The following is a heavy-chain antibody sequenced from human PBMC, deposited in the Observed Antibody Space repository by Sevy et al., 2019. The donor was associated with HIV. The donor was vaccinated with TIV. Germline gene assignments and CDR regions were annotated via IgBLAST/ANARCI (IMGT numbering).Heavy chain of an antibody. CDR2: LYYGGKT. D-gene: IGHD6-6*01. J-gene: IGHJ2*01. CDR1: GSSISNYY. CDR3: ARHSIAARSWYFDL. V-gene: IGHV4-59*01. Sequence: SETLSLTCTVSGSSISNYYWSWIRQPPGKGLEWIAYLYYGGKTNYNPSPKSRVTISVDKSKNQFSLKLISVTAADTAVYYCARHSIAARSWYFDLWGRGTLVTVSS.